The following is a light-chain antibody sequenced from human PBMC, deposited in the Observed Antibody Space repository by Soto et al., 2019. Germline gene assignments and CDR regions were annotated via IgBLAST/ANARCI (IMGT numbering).Light chain of an antibody. Sequence: QSVLTQPPSVSGAPGQRVTISCTGSSSNIGAGYDVHWYQQLPGTAPKLLINGNSNRPSGVPDRFSGAKSGTSASRAITGLQAEEEDDDYCQSYDSSLSGWVFGGGTKLTVL. CDR1: SSNIGAGYD. CDR3: QSYDSSLSGWV. V-gene: IGLV1-40*01. CDR2: GNS. J-gene: IGLJ3*02.